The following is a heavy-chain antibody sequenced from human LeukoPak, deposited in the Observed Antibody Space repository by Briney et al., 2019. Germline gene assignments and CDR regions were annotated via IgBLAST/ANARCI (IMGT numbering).Heavy chain of an antibody. Sequence: SETLSLTGTVSGVSISSSSYYWGWLRQPPGKGLEWIGSIYYSGSTYYNPSLKSRVTISVDTSKNQFSLKLSSVTAADTAVYYCATPGEYSSGWHDYWGQGTLVTVSS. J-gene: IGHJ4*02. V-gene: IGHV4-39*01. CDR2: IYYSGST. CDR3: ATPGEYSSGWHDY. CDR1: GVSISSSSYY. D-gene: IGHD6-19*01.